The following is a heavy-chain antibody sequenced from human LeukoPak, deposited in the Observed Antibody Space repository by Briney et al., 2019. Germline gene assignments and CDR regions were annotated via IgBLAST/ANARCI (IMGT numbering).Heavy chain of an antibody. J-gene: IGHJ4*02. CDR3: ASDYSDYYLDY. Sequence: SETLSLTCTVSGGSISSISNYWSWIRQPPGKGLEWIGYIYYSGSTNYNPSLKSRVTISVDTSKNQFSLNLTSVTAADTAVYYCASDYSDYYLDYWGQGTLVTVSS. CDR2: IYYSGST. V-gene: IGHV4-61*05. CDR1: GGSISSISNY. D-gene: IGHD4-11*01.